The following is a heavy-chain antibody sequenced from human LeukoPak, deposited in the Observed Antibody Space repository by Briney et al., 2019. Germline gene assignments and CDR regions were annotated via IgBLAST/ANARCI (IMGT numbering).Heavy chain of an antibody. CDR2: IYPGDSDT. CDR3: ARSLWFGELLYYGMDV. V-gene: IGHV5-51*01. Sequence: GESLKISCKGSGYSFTSYWIGWVRQMPGKGLEWMGIIYPGDSDTRYSPSFQGQVTISADKSISTAYLQWSSLKASDTAMYYCARSLWFGELLYYGMDVWGQGTTVTVSS. J-gene: IGHJ6*02. CDR1: GYSFTSYW. D-gene: IGHD3-10*01.